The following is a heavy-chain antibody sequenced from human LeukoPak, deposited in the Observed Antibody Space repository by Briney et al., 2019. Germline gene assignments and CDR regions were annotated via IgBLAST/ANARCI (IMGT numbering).Heavy chain of an antibody. CDR3: ARSPRRITMVRGVNDWFDP. CDR2: IYYSGST. Sequence: SETLSLTCTVSGGSISSSSYYWCWIRQPPGKGLEWIGSIYYSGSTYYNPSLKSRVTISVDTSKNQFSLKLSSVTAADTAVYYCARSPRRITMVRGVNDWFDPWGQGTLVTVSS. J-gene: IGHJ5*02. D-gene: IGHD3-10*01. CDR1: GGSISSSSYY. V-gene: IGHV4-39*07.